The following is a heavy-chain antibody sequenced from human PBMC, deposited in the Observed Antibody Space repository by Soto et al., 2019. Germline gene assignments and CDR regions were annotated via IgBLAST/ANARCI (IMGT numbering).Heavy chain of an antibody. J-gene: IGHJ4*02. V-gene: IGHV1-69*12. Sequence: QVRLVQSGAEVKKTESSVKVSCEASGTTFSNFAIGWVRQAPGQGLEWMGGIILPFGTPNYAQKFQGRVTLSADESMTTVYMELRGLRSGDTAVYYCVRGPDYEGYFDYLGQGTLVTVSS. CDR3: VRGPDYEGYFDY. CDR1: GTTFSNFA. D-gene: IGHD3-22*01. CDR2: IILPFGTP.